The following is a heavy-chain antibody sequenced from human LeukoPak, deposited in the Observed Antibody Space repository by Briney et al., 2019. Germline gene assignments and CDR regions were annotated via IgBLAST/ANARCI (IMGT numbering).Heavy chain of an antibody. D-gene: IGHD3-22*01. CDR1: GYTFTGYY. V-gene: IGHV1-2*02. CDR2: INPNSGGT. J-gene: IGHJ3*01. CDR3: ARDRNYYDSSGYYEV. Sequence: GESLKISCKASGYTFTGYYMHWVRQAPGQGLEWMGWINPNSGGTNYAQKFQGRVTMTRDTSISTAYMELSRLRSDDTAVYYCARDRNYYDSSGYYEVWGQGTMVTVSS.